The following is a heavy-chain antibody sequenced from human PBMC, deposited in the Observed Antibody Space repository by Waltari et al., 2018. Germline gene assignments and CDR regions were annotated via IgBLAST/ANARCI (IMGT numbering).Heavy chain of an antibody. CDR1: GGSISSYY. CDR3: VRGAAATGYYYYYMDV. CDR2: IYTSGST. D-gene: IGHD6-13*01. Sequence: QVQLQESGPGLVKPSETLSLTCTVSGGSISSYYWSWIRQPAGKGLEWIGRIYTSGSTNYNPSLKSRVTMSVDTSKNQFSLKLSSVTAADTAVYYCVRGAAATGYYYYYMDVWGKGTTVTISS. V-gene: IGHV4-4*07. J-gene: IGHJ6*03.